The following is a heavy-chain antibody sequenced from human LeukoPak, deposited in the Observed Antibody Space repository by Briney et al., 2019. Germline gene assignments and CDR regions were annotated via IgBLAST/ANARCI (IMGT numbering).Heavy chain of an antibody. D-gene: IGHD3-16*01. Sequence: GSLRLSCAGSGFTFSDYYMSWIRQPPGKGLEWIGEINHSGSTNYNPSLKSRVTISVDTSKNQFSLKLSSVTAADTAVYYCARPYGNWYFDLWGRGTLVTVSS. CDR1: GFTFSDYY. CDR3: ARPYGNWYFDL. CDR2: INHSGST. J-gene: IGHJ2*01. V-gene: IGHV4-34*01.